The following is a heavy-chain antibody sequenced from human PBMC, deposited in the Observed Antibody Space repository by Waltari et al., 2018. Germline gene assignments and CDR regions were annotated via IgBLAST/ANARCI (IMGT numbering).Heavy chain of an antibody. CDR3: AREVRETRILHAFDI. V-gene: IGHV1-69*01. J-gene: IGHJ3*02. CDR2: IIPIFGTA. D-gene: IGHD1-7*01. Sequence: QVQLVQSGAEVKKPGSSVKVSCKASGGTFSSYASSRARQAPGQGREWMGGIIPIFGTANSAQKFQGRVTITADESTSTAYMELSSLRSEDTAVYYCAREVRETRILHAFDIWGQGTMVTVSS. CDR1: GGTFSSYA.